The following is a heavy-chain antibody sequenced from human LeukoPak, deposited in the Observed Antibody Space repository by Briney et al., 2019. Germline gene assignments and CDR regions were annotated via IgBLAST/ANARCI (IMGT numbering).Heavy chain of an antibody. CDR1: GYTFTSYG. J-gene: IGHJ4*02. D-gene: IGHD6-13*01. CDR2: ISAYNGNT. Sequence: GASVKVSCKASGYTFTSYGISWVRQAPEQGLEWMGWISAYNGNTNYAQKLQGRVTMTTDTSTSTAYMELRSLRSDDTAVYYCARGDSSSWYARPFDYWGQGTLVTVSS. V-gene: IGHV1-18*01. CDR3: ARGDSSSWYARPFDY.